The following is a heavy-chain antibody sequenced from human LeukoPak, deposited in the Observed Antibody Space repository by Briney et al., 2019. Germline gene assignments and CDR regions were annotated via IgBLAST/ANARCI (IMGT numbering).Heavy chain of an antibody. CDR3: ARDRAPGFGEPRPFDY. J-gene: IGHJ4*02. D-gene: IGHD3-10*01. CDR1: GFTFSSYG. V-gene: IGHV3-33*01. CDR2: IWYDGSSK. Sequence: PGGSLRLSCAASGFTFSSYGMHWVRQAPGKGLEWVAVIWYDGSSKYYADSVKGRFTISRDNSKNTLYLQMNSLRAEDTAVYYCARDRAPGFGEPRPFDYWGQGTLVTVSS.